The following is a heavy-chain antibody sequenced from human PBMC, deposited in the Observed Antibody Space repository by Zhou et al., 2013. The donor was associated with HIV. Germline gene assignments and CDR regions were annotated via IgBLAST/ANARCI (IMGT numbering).Heavy chain of an antibody. CDR2: IIPIFGSA. CDR1: GGTFSSYV. D-gene: IGHD3-22*01. V-gene: IGHV1-69*12. CDR3: ARDQPKPYYYDSRGYYYSGHSWFDP. Sequence: QVQLVQSGAEVKKPGSSVKVSCKASGGTFSSYVITWVRQAPGQGLEWMGGIIPIFGSANYAQKFQGRVTITADESTSTAYMELRSLRSEDTAVYYCARDQPKPYYYDSRGYYYSGHSWFDPWGQGTLVTVSS. J-gene: IGHJ5*02.